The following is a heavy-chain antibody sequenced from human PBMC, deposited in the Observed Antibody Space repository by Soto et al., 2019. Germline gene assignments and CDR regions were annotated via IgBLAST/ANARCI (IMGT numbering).Heavy chain of an antibody. CDR2: TYYRSKWYN. V-gene: IGHV6-1*01. Sequence: SQTLSLTCAISGDSVSSNSAAWNWIRQSPSRGLEWLGRTYYRSKWYNDYAVSVKSRITINPDTSKNQFSLQLNSVTPEDTAVYYCARTPVVPAAMMDYFDYWGQGTLVTVSS. CDR1: GDSVSSNSAA. D-gene: IGHD2-2*01. J-gene: IGHJ4*02. CDR3: ARTPVVPAAMMDYFDY.